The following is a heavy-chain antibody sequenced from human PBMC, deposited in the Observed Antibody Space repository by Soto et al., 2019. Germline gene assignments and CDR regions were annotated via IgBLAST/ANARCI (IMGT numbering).Heavy chain of an antibody. D-gene: IGHD6-19*01. J-gene: IGHJ4*02. CDR3: AREGVTYSSGWYGGDY. Sequence: SSETLSLTCTVSGGSISSSSYYWGWIRQPPGKGLEWIGSIYYSGSTYYNPSLKSRVTISVDTSKNQFSLKLSSVTAADTAVYYCAREGVTYSSGWYGGDYWGQGTLVTVS. V-gene: IGHV4-39*01. CDR1: GGSISSSSYY. CDR2: IYYSGST.